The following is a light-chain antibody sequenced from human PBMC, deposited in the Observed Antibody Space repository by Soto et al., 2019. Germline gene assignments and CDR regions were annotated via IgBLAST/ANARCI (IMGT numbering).Light chain of an antibody. Sequence: EIVLTQSPATLSLSPGESATLSCRATRSVSSYLAWYQQKPGQAPRLLIYGASSRATGIPDRFSGSGSGTDFTLTISRLEPEDFALYYCQQYGSSPATFGQGTKVDIK. J-gene: IGKJ1*01. V-gene: IGKV3-20*01. CDR2: GAS. CDR1: RSVSSY. CDR3: QQYGSSPAT.